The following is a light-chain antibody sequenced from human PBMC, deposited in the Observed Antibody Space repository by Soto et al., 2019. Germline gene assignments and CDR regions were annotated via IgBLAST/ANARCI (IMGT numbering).Light chain of an antibody. V-gene: IGKV3-20*01. J-gene: IGKJ1*01. CDR2: GAS. Sequence: EIVLTQSPGTLSLSPGERATLSCRASQSVSTNYLAWYQRKPGQAPRLLIYGASSRATDIPTRFSGSGSGTDFTHTITSLKAEDFAVYYCQQYGSSPPTFGQGTKVEIK. CDR3: QQYGSSPPT. CDR1: QSVSTNY.